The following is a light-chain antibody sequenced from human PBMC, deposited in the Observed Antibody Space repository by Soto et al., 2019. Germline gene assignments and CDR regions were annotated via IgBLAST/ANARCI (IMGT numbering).Light chain of an antibody. CDR2: EVT. V-gene: IGLV2-14*01. CDR3: SSYTGSSAWV. Sequence: QSVLTQPASVSGSPGQSITISCTGTSSDVGGYDYVSWYQQHPGKAPKLIIYEVTNRPSGVSNRFSGSKSANTASLTISGLQADDEADYYCSSYTGSSAWVFGGGTKVTVL. CDR1: SSDVGGYDY. J-gene: IGLJ3*02.